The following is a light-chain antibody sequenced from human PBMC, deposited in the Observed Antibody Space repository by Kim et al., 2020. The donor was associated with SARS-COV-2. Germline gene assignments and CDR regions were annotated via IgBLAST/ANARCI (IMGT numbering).Light chain of an antibody. V-gene: IGKV1-17*01. CDR3: LQHNTYPIT. J-gene: IGKJ5*01. Sequence: ASVGDRVTITCRSSQDIRNDLGWYQQNPGGAPKRLIYGASSLQSGVPSRFSGSGSGTEFTLTISGLQPEDFATYFCLQHNTYPITFGQGTRLAIK. CDR1: QDIRND. CDR2: GAS.